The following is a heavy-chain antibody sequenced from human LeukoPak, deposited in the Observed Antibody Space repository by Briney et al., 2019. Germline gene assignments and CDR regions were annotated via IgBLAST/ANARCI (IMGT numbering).Heavy chain of an antibody. CDR3: ERAVISSWSPYTEVYFEY. Sequence: ASVKVPCKASGYTFTSYGISWVRQAPGQGLEWMGWITTYNGNTKYAQKLQGRVTMTTDTSTSTAYMELRSLRSDDTAMYYCERAVISSWSPYTEVYFEYWGQGTLVTVSS. D-gene: IGHD6-13*01. CDR2: ITTYNGNT. V-gene: IGHV1-18*01. J-gene: IGHJ4*02. CDR1: GYTFTSYG.